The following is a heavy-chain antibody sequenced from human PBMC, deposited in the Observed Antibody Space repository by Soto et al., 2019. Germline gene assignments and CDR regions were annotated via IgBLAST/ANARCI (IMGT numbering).Heavy chain of an antibody. Sequence: VGSLRLSCAASGFTFSSYAMHWVRQAPGKGLEWVAVISYDGSNKYYADSVKGRFTISRDNSKNTLYLQMNSLRAEDTAVYYCAIDRRIGERLDYWGQGTLVTVSS. D-gene: IGHD1-1*01. V-gene: IGHV3-30-3*01. CDR3: AIDRRIGERLDY. CDR1: GFTFSSYA. CDR2: ISYDGSNK. J-gene: IGHJ4*02.